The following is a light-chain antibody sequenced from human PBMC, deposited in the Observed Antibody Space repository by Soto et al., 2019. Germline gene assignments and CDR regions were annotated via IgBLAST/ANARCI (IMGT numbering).Light chain of an antibody. J-gene: IGKJ1*01. CDR1: QSVSTY. CDR3: QQRSNWPVT. V-gene: IGKV3-11*01. Sequence: EIVLTQSPATLSLSPGERATLSCWASQSVSTYLAWYQQKPGQAPRLLIYDASSRATGIPARFSGSGSGTEFTLTISSLEPEDFAVYYCQQRSNWPVTFGQGTRVEIQ. CDR2: DAS.